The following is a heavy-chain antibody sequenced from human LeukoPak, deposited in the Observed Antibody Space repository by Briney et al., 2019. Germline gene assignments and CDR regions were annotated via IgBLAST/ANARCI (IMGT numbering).Heavy chain of an antibody. Sequence: GGSLRLSCVASGFTFSDFSMSWVRQAPGKGLEWVSAISSGSDHTYYADSVKGRFAIFRDNSKNTLYLQMNSLRIEDTAIYYCAKDRLYFGDDFGDYWGQGTLATVSS. CDR3: AKDRLYFGDDFGDY. V-gene: IGHV3-23*01. CDR1: GFTFSDFS. D-gene: IGHD2-21*02. J-gene: IGHJ4*02. CDR2: ISSGSDHT.